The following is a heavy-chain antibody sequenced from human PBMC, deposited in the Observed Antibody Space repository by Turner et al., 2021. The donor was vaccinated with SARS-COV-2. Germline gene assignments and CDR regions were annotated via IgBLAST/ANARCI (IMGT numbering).Heavy chain of an antibody. CDR1: GGPISSSSYY. V-gene: IGHV4-39*01. Sequence: QLQLQESGSGLVKPSETLSLTGTVSGGPISSSSYYWGWIRQPPGKGLEWIGGIYYSGSTYYNPPLKSRVTISVDTSKNQFSLKLSSVTAADTAVYYCATRTVDLSGSYYCFDYWGQGTLVTVSS. CDR3: ATRTVDLSGSYYCFDY. J-gene: IGHJ4*02. CDR2: IYYSGST. D-gene: IGHD1-26*01.